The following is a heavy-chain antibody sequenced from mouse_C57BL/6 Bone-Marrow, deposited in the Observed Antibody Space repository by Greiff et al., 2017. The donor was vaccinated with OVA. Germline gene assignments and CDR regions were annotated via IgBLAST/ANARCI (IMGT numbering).Heavy chain of an antibody. Sequence: QVQLQQSGAELVRPGTSVKKSCKASGYTFTNYWIGWAKQRPGHGLEWIGDIYPGGGYTNYNEKFKGKATLTADKSSSTAYMQFSSLTSEDSAIYYCARVSYSYFDYWGQGTTLTVSS. CDR1: GYTFTNYW. D-gene: IGHD1-1*01. J-gene: IGHJ2*01. CDR3: ARVSYSYFDY. V-gene: IGHV1-63*01. CDR2: IYPGGGYT.